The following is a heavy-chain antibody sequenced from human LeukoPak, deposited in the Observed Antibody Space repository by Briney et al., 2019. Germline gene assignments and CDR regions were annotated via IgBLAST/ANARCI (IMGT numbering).Heavy chain of an antibody. CDR3: ARDHEVATIRYFDY. J-gene: IGHJ4*02. V-gene: IGHV1-69*01. D-gene: IGHD5-24*01. CDR1: VRTFSRYA. Sequence: GASVNVSCTPSVRTFSRYAISWVRQAPGQGLEWMGGIIPIVGTATYAQKFQGRVTITADESTSTAYMELSRLRSEDTAFYYCARDHEVATIRYFDYWGQGTLVTVSS. CDR2: IIPIVGTA.